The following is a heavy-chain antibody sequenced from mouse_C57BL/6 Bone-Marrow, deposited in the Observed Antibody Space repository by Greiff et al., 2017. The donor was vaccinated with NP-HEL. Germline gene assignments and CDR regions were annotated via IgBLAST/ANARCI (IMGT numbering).Heavy chain of an antibody. D-gene: IGHD2-4*01. Sequence: VNVVESGAELVRPGTSVKMSCKASGYTFTNYWIGWAKQRPGHGLEWIGDIYPGGGYTNYNEKFKGKATLTADKSSSTAYMQFSSLTSEDSAIYYCARSGIYYDYSWFAYWGQGTLVTVSA. V-gene: IGHV1-63*01. CDR3: ARSGIYYDYSWFAY. CDR1: GYTFTNYW. CDR2: IYPGGGYT. J-gene: IGHJ3*01.